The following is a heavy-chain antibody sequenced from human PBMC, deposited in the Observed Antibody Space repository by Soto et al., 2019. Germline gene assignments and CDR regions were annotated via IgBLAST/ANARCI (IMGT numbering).Heavy chain of an antibody. V-gene: IGHV3-15*07. CDR2: IRSNSDGGTT. J-gene: IGHJ4*02. D-gene: IGHD3-22*01. CDR3: ATSPGFYDASPFDY. CDR1: GLTFSNAW. Sequence: GGSLILSCAASGLTFSNAWMNWVRQAPGKGLEWVGRIRSNSDGGTTDYVAPVKGRFTISRDDSQNTVYLQMNSLKIEDTAVYYCATSPGFYDASPFDYWGQGTLVTVSS.